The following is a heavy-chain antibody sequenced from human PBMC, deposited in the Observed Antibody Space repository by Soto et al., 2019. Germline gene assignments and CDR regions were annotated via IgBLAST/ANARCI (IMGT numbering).Heavy chain of an antibody. D-gene: IGHD3-9*01. Sequence: SETLSLTCTVSGGSISSYYWSWIRQPAGKGLEWIGRIYTSGSTNYNPSLKSRVTMSVDTSKNQFSLKLSSVTAADTAVYYCARDPRVDWLYYFDYWGQGTLVTVSS. CDR1: GGSISSYY. V-gene: IGHV4-4*07. CDR3: ARDPRVDWLYYFDY. J-gene: IGHJ4*02. CDR2: IYTSGST.